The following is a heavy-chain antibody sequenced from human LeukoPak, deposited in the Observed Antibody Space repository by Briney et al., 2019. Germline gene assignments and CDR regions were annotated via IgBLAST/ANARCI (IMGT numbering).Heavy chain of an antibody. Sequence: GGSLRLSCAASGFTFSSYAMSWVRQAPGKGLKWVSAISGSGGSTYYADSVKGRFTISRDNSKNTLYLQMNSLRAEDTAVYYCAKAISFIVATIYDYWGQGTLVTVSS. CDR2: ISGSGGST. CDR1: GFTFSSYA. D-gene: IGHD5-12*01. CDR3: AKAISFIVATIYDY. V-gene: IGHV3-23*01. J-gene: IGHJ4*02.